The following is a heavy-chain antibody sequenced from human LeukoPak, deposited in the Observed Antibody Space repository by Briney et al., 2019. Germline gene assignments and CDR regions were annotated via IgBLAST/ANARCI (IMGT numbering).Heavy chain of an antibody. D-gene: IGHD5-12*01. CDR3: ARGRGVDIVATIIGY. CDR1: GYTFTSYD. Sequence: GASVKVSCKASGYTFTSYDINWVRQATGQGLEWMGWMNPNSGNTGYAQKFQGRVTMTRNTSISTAYMKLSSLRSEDTAVYYCARGRGVDIVATIIGYWGQGTLVTVSS. J-gene: IGHJ4*02. V-gene: IGHV1-8*01. CDR2: MNPNSGNT.